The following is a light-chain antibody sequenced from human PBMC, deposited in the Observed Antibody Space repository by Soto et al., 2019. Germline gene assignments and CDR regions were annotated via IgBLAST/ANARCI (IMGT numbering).Light chain of an antibody. CDR2: DVS. CDR1: SSEVGGYNY. Sequence: QSALTQPASVSGSPGQSITISCTGTSSEVGGYNYVSWYQQYPGKAPKLMIYDVSNRPSGVSNRFSGSTSGNTASLTISGLQAEDEADYYGSSYTSSCTPHVVFGGGTKLTVL. CDR3: SSYTSSCTPHVV. J-gene: IGLJ2*01. V-gene: IGLV2-14*01.